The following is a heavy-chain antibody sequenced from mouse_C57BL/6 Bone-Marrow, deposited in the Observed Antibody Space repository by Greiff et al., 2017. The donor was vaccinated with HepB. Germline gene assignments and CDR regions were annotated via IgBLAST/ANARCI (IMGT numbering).Heavy chain of an antibody. Sequence: QVQLQQPGAELVKPGASVKPSCKASGYTFTSYWMHWVKQRPGRGLGWIGRIDPNSGGTNYNEKFKSKATLTVDKSSSTAYMQLSSLTSEDSAVYYGARDGISTVVDYAMDYWGQGTSVTVSS. CDR3: ARDGISTVVDYAMDY. CDR2: IDPNSGGT. CDR1: GYTFTSYW. D-gene: IGHD1-1*01. V-gene: IGHV1-72*01. J-gene: IGHJ4*01.